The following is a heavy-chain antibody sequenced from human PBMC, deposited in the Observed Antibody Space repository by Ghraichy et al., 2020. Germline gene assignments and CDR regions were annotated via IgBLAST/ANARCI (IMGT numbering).Heavy chain of an antibody. V-gene: IGHV3-7*03. CDR3: ARGRDPYDFWSPMDV. CDR1: GFTFSTYW. D-gene: IGHD3-3*01. Sequence: GGSLRLSCAASGFTFSTYWMTWVRQAPAKGLEWVANIQQDGSEIYYVDSVKGRFTISRDNVKNSLYLQMNSLRAEDTAVYYCARGRDPYDFWSPMDVWGQGTTVSVSS. CDR2: IQQDGSEI. J-gene: IGHJ6*02.